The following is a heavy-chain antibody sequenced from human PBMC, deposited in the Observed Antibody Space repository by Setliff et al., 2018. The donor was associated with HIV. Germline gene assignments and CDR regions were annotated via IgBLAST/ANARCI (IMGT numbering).Heavy chain of an antibody. Sequence: TSETLSLTCAVYGGSFSGYYWSWIRQPPGKGLEWIGEINHSGSTNYNPPLKSRVTISVDTSKNQFSLKLSSVTAADTAVYYCARGKWFDPWGQGTLVTVSS. V-gene: IGHV4-34*01. CDR3: ARGKWFDP. CDR2: INHSGST. J-gene: IGHJ5*02. CDR1: GGSFSGYY.